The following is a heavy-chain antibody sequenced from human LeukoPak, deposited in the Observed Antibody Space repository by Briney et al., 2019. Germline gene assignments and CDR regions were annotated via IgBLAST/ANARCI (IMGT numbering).Heavy chain of an antibody. D-gene: IGHD3-22*01. CDR3: ARGGSSGYYYLAAGANAFDI. CDR1: GYTFTSYD. Sequence: ASVKASCKASGYTFTSYDINWVRQATGQGLEWMGWMNPNSGNTGYAQKFQGRVTMTRNTSISTAYMELSSLRSEDTAVYYCARGGSSGYYYLAAGANAFDIWGQGTMVTVSS. V-gene: IGHV1-8*01. CDR2: MNPNSGNT. J-gene: IGHJ3*02.